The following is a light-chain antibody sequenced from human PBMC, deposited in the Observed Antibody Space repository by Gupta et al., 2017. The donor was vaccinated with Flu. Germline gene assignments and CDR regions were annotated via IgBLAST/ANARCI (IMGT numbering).Light chain of an antibody. J-gene: IGKJ1*01. Sequence: AIRMTQSPSSISASTGDAVTITCRASQGVNSYLAWYLQKPGKAPQLLIYAASTLQFGVPSRVSGSGSGREFTLTISRLQSEDFATYYCQQDDTYPWTFGQGTKVEIK. CDR2: AAS. V-gene: IGKV1-8*01. CDR3: QQDDTYPWT. CDR1: QGVNSY.